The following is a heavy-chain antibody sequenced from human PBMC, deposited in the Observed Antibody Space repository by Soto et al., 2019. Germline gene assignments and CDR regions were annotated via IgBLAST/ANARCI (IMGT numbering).Heavy chain of an antibody. V-gene: IGHV3-30*18. D-gene: IGHD2-21*01. CDR3: AKSIERIGLYCYYGMDV. J-gene: IGHJ6*02. Sequence: PGGSLRLSCAASGFTFSSYGMHWVRQAPGKGLEWVAVISYDGSNKYYADSVKGRFTISRDNSKNTLYLQMNSLRAEDTAVYYCAKSIERIGLYCYYGMDVWGQGTTVTVSS. CDR1: GFTFSSYG. CDR2: ISYDGSNK.